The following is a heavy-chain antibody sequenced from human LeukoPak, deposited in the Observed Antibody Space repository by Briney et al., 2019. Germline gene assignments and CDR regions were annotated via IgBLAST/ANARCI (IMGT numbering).Heavy chain of an antibody. V-gene: IGHV1-18*01. D-gene: IGHD1-26*01. CDR2: ISAYNGNT. Sequence: ASVKVSCKASGYTFTSYGISWVRQAPGQGLEWMGWISAYNGNTNYAQKLQGRVTMTTDTSTSTAYMELRSLRSDDTAVYYCARGPSHRRNSGSYYLYAFDIWGQGTMVTVSS. CDR1: GYTFTSYG. J-gene: IGHJ3*02. CDR3: ARGPSHRRNSGSYYLYAFDI.